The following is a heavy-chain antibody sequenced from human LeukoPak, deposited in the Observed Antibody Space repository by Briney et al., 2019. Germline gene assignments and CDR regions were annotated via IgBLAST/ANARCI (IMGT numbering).Heavy chain of an antibody. CDR3: ARGSGYYGMDV. CDR2: IYYSGST. CDR1: GASISSYY. Sequence: SETLSLTCTVSGASISSYYWSWIRQPPGKGLEWIGYIYYSGSTNYNPSLKSRVTISVDTSKNQFSLKLSSVSTADTAVYYCARGSGYYGMDVWGQGTTVTVSS. D-gene: IGHD3-10*01. V-gene: IGHV4-59*01. J-gene: IGHJ6*02.